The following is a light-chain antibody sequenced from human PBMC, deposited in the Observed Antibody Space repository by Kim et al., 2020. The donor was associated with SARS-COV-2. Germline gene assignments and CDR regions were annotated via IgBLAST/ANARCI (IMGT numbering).Light chain of an antibody. Sequence: PSVGARVTITCRARQSISTFLHWYQHKPGQAPKLLIYGASNLQSGVPSRFSGSGSGTEFILTVSSLQPEDSATYYCQQGFSTPATFGQGTKVDIK. CDR3: QQGFSTPAT. V-gene: IGKV1-39*01. J-gene: IGKJ1*01. CDR1: QSISTF. CDR2: GAS.